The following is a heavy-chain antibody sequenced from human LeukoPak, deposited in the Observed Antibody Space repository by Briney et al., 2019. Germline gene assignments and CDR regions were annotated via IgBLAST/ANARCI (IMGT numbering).Heavy chain of an antibody. D-gene: IGHD2-21*02. V-gene: IGHV3-30-3*01. Sequence: GGSLRLFHAACGFPFRSYAMHWVRQAPPKGLEGVAVIPYDGSNKYYADSVQGRFNISRDNSKNTLYLQMNSLRAEDTAVYYCARDHQNGRADIVVVTAPIDYWGQGTLVTVSS. CDR2: IPYDGSNK. J-gene: IGHJ4*02. CDR1: GFPFRSYA. CDR3: ARDHQNGRADIVVVTAPIDY.